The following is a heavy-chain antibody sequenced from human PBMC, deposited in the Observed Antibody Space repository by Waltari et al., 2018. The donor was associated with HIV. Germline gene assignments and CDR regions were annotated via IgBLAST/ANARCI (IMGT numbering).Heavy chain of an antibody. Sequence: EVQLVESGGGLVQPGGSLRLSCAASGFTFSDYWMSWVRQAQGKGREWVANIKQDGSERYYVDSVKGRVTISRDNAKNSLYLQMNSLRAEDTAVYYCARDLSIAAAGADYWGQGTLVTVSS. J-gene: IGHJ4*02. V-gene: IGHV3-7*01. CDR1: GFTFSDYW. D-gene: IGHD6-13*01. CDR3: ARDLSIAAAGADY. CDR2: IKQDGSER.